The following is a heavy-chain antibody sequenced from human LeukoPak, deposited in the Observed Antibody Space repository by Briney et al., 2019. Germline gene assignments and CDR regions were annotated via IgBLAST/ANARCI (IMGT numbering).Heavy chain of an antibody. CDR1: GGSISSYY. CDR2: IYYSGST. D-gene: IGHD1-20*01. J-gene: IGHJ4*02. CDR3: ARGDERYNWNDDPLPFDY. Sequence: SETLSLTCTVSGGSISSYYWSWIRQPPGKGLEWIGYIYYSGSTNYNPSLKSRVTISVDTSKNQFSLKLSSVTAADTAVYYCARGDERYNWNDDPLPFDYWGQGTLVTVSS. V-gene: IGHV4-59*01.